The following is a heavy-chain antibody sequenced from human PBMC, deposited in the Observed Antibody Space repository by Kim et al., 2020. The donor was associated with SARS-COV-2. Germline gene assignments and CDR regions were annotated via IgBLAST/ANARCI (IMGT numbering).Heavy chain of an antibody. CDR1: GFTFSSYD. CDR2: ISYDGSNK. D-gene: IGHD3-10*01. J-gene: IGHJ4*02. V-gene: IGHV3-30*03. CDR3: ARDRTYYGSGSYEGAYFDS. Sequence: GGSLRLSCAASGFTFSSYDMHWVRQAPGKGLEWVAVISYDGSNKYYADSVKGRFTISRDNSKNTLYLQMNSLRAEDTAVYYCARDRTYYGSGSYEGAYFDSCGQGTLVTVSS.